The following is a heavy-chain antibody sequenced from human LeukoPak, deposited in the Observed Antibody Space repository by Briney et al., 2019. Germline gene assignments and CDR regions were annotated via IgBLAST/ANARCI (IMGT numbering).Heavy chain of an antibody. Sequence: XXXXYYWGWIRQRPGKGLVWIGSIYYSGSTYYNPSLKSRVTISVDTSKNQFSLKLSSVTAADTAVYYCARHGAGVHNFDYWGQGTLVTVSS. J-gene: IGHJ4*02. CDR3: ARHGAGVHNFDY. D-gene: IGHD1-1*01. CDR1: XXXXYY. V-gene: IGHV4-39*01. CDR2: IYYSGST.